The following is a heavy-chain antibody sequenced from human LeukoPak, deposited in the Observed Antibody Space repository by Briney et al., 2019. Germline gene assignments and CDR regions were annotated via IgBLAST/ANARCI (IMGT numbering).Heavy chain of an antibody. CDR1: GFTFSSYW. Sequence: GGSLRLSCAASGFTFSSYWMSWVRQAPGKGLEWVANIKQDGSEKYYVDSAKGRFTISRDNAKNSLYLQMNSLRAEDTAVYYCARDTPPYSSSSIWFDPWGQGTLVTVSS. CDR3: ARDTPPYSSSSIWFDP. J-gene: IGHJ5*02. D-gene: IGHD6-13*01. V-gene: IGHV3-7*04. CDR2: IKQDGSEK.